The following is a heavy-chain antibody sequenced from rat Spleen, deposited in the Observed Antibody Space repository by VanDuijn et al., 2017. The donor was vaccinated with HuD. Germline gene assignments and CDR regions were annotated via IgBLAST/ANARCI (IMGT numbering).Heavy chain of an antibody. CDR2: ISYDGSST. V-gene: IGHV5-29*01. J-gene: IGHJ4*01. CDR3: ARDYGYTYRVMDA. Sequence: EVQLVESDGGLVQPGRSLKLSCAASGFTFSDYYMAWVRQAPTKGLEWVATISYDGSSTYYRDSVKGRFTISRDNAKSTLYLQMDSLRSEDTATYYCARDYGYTYRVMDAWGQGASVTVSS. D-gene: IGHD1-9*01. CDR1: GFTFSDYY.